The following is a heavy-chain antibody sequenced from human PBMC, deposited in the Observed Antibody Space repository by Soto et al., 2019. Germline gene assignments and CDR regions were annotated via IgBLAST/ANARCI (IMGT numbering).Heavy chain of an antibody. Sequence: GGSLRLSCAASGFTFSSYWMSWVRQAPGKGLEWVANIKQDGSEKYYVDSVKGRFTISRDNAKNSLYLQMNSLRAEDTAVYHCARVILYCSGGSCYLNNFDYWGQGTLVTVSS. D-gene: IGHD2-15*01. J-gene: IGHJ4*02. CDR2: IKQDGSEK. CDR1: GFTFSSYW. CDR3: ARVILYCSGGSCYLNNFDY. V-gene: IGHV3-7*01.